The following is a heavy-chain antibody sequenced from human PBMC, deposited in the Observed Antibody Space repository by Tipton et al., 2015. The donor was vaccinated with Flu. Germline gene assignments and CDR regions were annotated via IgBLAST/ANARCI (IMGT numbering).Heavy chain of an antibody. CDR3: ARDRKEILTGSPRYYYGMDV. D-gene: IGHD3-9*01. CDR2: IYYSGST. V-gene: IGHV4-59*01. Sequence: TLSLTCTVSGGSISSYYWSWIRQPPGKGLEWIGYIYYSGSTNYNPSLKSRATISVDTSKNQFSLKLSSVTAADTAVYYCARDRKEILTGSPRYYYGMDVWGQGTTVTVSS. CDR1: GGSISSYY. J-gene: IGHJ6*02.